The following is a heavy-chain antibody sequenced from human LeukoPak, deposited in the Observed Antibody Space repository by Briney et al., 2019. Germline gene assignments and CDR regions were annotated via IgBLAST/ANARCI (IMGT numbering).Heavy chain of an antibody. Sequence: GGSLRLSCAASGFTFSSYWMSWVRQAPGKGLEWVANIKQDGSEKYYVDSVKGRFTISRDNAKNSLYLQMNSLRAEDTAVHYCARDALLTAMDLLCYFDYWGQGTLVTVSS. J-gene: IGHJ4*02. CDR3: ARDALLTAMDLLCYFDY. V-gene: IGHV3-7*01. CDR1: GFTFSSYW. CDR2: IKQDGSEK. D-gene: IGHD5-18*01.